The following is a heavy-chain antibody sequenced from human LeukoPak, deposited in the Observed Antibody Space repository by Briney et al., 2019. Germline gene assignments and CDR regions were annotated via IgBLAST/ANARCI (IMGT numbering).Heavy chain of an antibody. Sequence: ASVKVSCKASGYTFTSYGISWVRQAPGQGLEWMGWISAYNGNTNYAQKLQGRVTMTTDTSTSTAYMELRSLRSDDTAVYYCARDRSRGVGNIFRDIVVVVAATRGPFDPWGQGTLVTVSS. CDR1: GYTFTSYG. CDR3: ARDRSRGVGNIFRDIVVVVAATRGPFDP. J-gene: IGHJ5*02. V-gene: IGHV1-18*01. CDR2: ISAYNGNT. D-gene: IGHD2-15*01.